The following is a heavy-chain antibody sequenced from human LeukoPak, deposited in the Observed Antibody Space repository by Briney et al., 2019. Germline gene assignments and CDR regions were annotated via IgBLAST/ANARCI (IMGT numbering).Heavy chain of an antibody. CDR1: GFTLSSSW. CDR3: AREEVKSFDN. Sequence: GGSLRLSCAASGFTLSSSWMSWVRQAPGKGLEWVANIKGDGSETSYVTSVRGRFTISRDNAKNSLYLQTNNLRVEDTAVYYCAREEVKSFDNWGQGTLVTVSS. J-gene: IGHJ4*02. CDR2: IKGDGSET. V-gene: IGHV3-7*03.